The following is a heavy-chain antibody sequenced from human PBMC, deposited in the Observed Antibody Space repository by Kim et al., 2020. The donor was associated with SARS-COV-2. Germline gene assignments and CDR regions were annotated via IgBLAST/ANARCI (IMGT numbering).Heavy chain of an antibody. CDR1: GGSISSYY. CDR3: ARASSITIFGVVIIQGFDY. CDR2: IYYSGST. V-gene: IGHV4-59*13. D-gene: IGHD3-3*01. J-gene: IGHJ4*02. Sequence: SETLSLTCTVSGGSISSYYWSWIRQPPGKGLEWIGYIYYSGSTNYNPSLKSRVTISVDTSKNQFSLKLSSVTAADTAVYYCARASSITIFGVVIIQGFDYWGERTLVTVSS.